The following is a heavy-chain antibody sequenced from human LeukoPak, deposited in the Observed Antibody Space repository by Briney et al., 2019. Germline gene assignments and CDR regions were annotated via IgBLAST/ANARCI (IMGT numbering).Heavy chain of an antibody. CDR3: AREGIGYGDYGY. CDR1: GGSTSSGSYY. Sequence: SETLSLTCTVSGGSTSSGSYYWSWIRQPAGKGLEWIGRIYTSGSTNYNPSLKSRVTISVDTSKNQFSLKLSSVTAADTAVYYCAREGIGYGDYGYWGQGTLVTVSS. D-gene: IGHD4-17*01. J-gene: IGHJ4*02. CDR2: IYTSGST. V-gene: IGHV4-61*02.